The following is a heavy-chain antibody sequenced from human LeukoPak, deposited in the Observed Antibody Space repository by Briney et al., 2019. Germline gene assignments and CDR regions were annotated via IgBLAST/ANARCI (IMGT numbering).Heavy chain of an antibody. V-gene: IGHV3-7*03. CDR3: ARERLLLPALDI. Sequence: GGSLRLSCAASGFTFSSYWMTWVRQAPGNGLEWVTHIKQDGSEKYYVDSVKGRFTISRDNAKNSLYLQMNRLSAEDTAAYSCARERLLLPALDIWPQGTMVTTSS. D-gene: IGHD2-15*01. CDR1: GFTFSSYW. J-gene: IGHJ3*02. CDR2: IKQDGSEK.